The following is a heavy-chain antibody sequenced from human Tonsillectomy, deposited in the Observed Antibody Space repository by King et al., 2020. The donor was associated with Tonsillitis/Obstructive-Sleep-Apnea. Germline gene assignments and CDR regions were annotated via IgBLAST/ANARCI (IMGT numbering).Heavy chain of an antibody. D-gene: IGHD3-3*01. V-gene: IGHV3-7*03. CDR3: ARVSTIFGVVIIRDAFDI. CDR2: IKQDGSEK. J-gene: IGHJ3*02. CDR1: GFTFSSYW. Sequence: VQLVESGGGLVQPGGSLRLSCAASGFTFSSYWMSWVRQAPGKGLEWVANIKQDGSEKYYVDSVKGRFTISRDNAKNSLYLQMNSLRAEDTAVYYCARVSTIFGVVIIRDAFDIWGQGTMVTVSS.